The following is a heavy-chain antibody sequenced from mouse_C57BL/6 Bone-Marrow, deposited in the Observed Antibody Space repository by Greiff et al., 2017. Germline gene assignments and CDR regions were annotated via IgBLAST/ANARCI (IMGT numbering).Heavy chain of an antibody. D-gene: IGHD2-4*01. CDR1: GFNIKDDY. CDR2: IDPENGDT. V-gene: IGHV14-4*01. CDR3: TTYSIYYDYDAWFAY. J-gene: IGHJ3*01. Sequence: VQLQQSGAELVRPGASVKLSCTASGFNIKDDYMHWVKQRPEQGLEWIGWIDPENGDTEYASKFQGKATITADTSSNPAYLQLSSLTSEDTAVYYCTTYSIYYDYDAWFAYWGQGTLVTVSA.